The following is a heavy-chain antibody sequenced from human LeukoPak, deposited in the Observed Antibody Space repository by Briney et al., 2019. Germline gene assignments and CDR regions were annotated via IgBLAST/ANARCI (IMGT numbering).Heavy chain of an antibody. J-gene: IGHJ4*02. CDR3: ARAGYCSGGSCYEDY. Sequence: ASVKVSCKASGGTFSSYAISWVRQAPGQGLKWMGGIIPIFGTANYAQKFQGRVTITADESTSTAYMELSSLRSEDTAVYYCARAGYCSGGSCYEDYWGQGTLVTVSS. CDR1: GGTFSSYA. D-gene: IGHD2-15*01. V-gene: IGHV1-69*13. CDR2: IIPIFGTA.